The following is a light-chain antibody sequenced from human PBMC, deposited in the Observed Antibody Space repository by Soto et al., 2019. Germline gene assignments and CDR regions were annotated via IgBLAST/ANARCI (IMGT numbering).Light chain of an antibody. J-gene: IGLJ2*01. CDR2: DDS. V-gene: IGLV3-21*02. CDR3: QVWDSSSDHVV. CDR1: NIGGNS. Sequence: SYELTQPPSVSVAPGQTARITCGGDNIGGNSVHWYHQKPGQAPVLVVYDDSARPSGIPERFSGSNSGNTATLTISRVEAGDEADFYCQVWDSSSDHVVFGGGTKLTV.